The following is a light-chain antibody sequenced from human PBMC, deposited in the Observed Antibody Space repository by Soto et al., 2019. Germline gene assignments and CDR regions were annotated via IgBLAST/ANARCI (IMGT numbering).Light chain of an antibody. CDR3: QQYNNWPPLT. CDR2: DAS. CDR1: QSVNSR. V-gene: IGKV3D-15*01. Sequence: EIVMTQSPATLSVSPGERATLSCRASQSVNSRLAWYQQKPDQAPRLLIYDASTRATGNPARFSGSGSGTEFTLTISSLQSEDFAIYYCQQYNNWPPLTFGGGTKVEIK. J-gene: IGKJ4*01.